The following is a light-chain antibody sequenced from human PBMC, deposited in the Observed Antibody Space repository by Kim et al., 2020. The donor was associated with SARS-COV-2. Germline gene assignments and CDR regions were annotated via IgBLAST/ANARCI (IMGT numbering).Light chain of an antibody. Sequence: EIVLTQSPATLSLSPGKRATLSCRASQSVGTYLAWYQHKPGQAPRLLIYDASNRATGIPARFSGSGSGTDFTLTISSLEPEDFAVYYCQQCTCGGGTKVDIK. CDR1: QSVGTY. CDR3: QQCT. CDR2: DAS. J-gene: IGKJ4*01. V-gene: IGKV3-11*01.